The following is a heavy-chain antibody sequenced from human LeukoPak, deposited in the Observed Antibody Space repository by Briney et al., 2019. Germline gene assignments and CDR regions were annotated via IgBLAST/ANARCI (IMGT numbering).Heavy chain of an antibody. D-gene: IGHD6-13*01. CDR2: INAGNGNT. Sequence: GASVKVSCKAAGYTFTSYAMHWVRQAPGQRLEWMGWINAGNGNTKYPQKFQGRVTITRDTSASTAYMELSSLRSEDTAVYYCARETEQQLIYWYFDLWGRGTLVTVSS. CDR1: GYTFTSYA. CDR3: ARETEQQLIYWYFDL. V-gene: IGHV1-3*01. J-gene: IGHJ2*01.